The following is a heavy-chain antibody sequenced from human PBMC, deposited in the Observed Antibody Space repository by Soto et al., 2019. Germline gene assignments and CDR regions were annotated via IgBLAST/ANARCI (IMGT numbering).Heavy chain of an antibody. Sequence: GGSLRLSCAASGFTFGIYAMSWVRQAPGKGLEWVSSISGSGGSIYYAHSVKGRFTISRDKTKNTLDLQMNSLRAEDTAVYHCARVAAYNTSKQRRFDFWGQGTLVTVSS. J-gene: IGHJ4*01. CDR3: ARVAAYNTSKQRRFDF. CDR2: ISGSGGSI. V-gene: IGHV3-23*01. D-gene: IGHD2-2*01. CDR1: GFTFGIYA.